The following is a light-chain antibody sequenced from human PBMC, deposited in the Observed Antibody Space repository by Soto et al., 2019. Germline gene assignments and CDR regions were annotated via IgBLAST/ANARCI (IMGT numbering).Light chain of an antibody. CDR2: GAS. V-gene: IGKV3-20*01. Sequence: MVLTQSPGTLSLFPGERATLSCRASQSVSSSYLAWYQQKPGQAPRLLIYGASSRATGIPDRFSGSGSGTDFTLTISRLEPEDFAVYYCQQYGSSSYTFGQGTKLEIK. J-gene: IGKJ2*01. CDR3: QQYGSSSYT. CDR1: QSVSSSY.